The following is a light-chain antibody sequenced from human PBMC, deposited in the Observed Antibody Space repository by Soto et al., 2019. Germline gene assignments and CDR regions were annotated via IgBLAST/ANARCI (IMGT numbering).Light chain of an antibody. CDR3: QQCFSTPLLT. CDR1: QSISTF. Sequence: DIQMTQSPSSLSASVGDRVTITCRASQSISTFLNWSQQKPGKAPKRLIYGASNLESGGQSTFSGSGSGTDFTRTISSLQPDDFATYYCQQCFSTPLLTFGGGTKVEIK. V-gene: IGKV1-39*01. J-gene: IGKJ4*01. CDR2: GAS.